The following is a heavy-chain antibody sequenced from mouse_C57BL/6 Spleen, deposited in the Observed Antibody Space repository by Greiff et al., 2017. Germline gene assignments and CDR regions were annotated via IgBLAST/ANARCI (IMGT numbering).Heavy chain of an antibody. CDR2: IHPGDGDT. Sequence: QVQLQQSGAELVKPGASVKISCKASGYAFSSYWMNWVKQRPGKGLEWIGQIHPGDGDTNYNGKFKGKATLTADKSSSTAYMQLSSLTSEDTAIYYCASGGNYLLGYWGQGTTLTVSS. V-gene: IGHV1-80*01. CDR3: ASGGNYLLGY. CDR1: GYAFSSYW. D-gene: IGHD2-1*01. J-gene: IGHJ2*01.